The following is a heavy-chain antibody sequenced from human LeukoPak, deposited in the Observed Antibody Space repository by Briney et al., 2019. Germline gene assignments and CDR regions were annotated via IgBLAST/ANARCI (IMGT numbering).Heavy chain of an antibody. D-gene: IGHD1-7*01. CDR3: ARSSYESGTSGGRSAFDI. CDR2: INPGDSDP. CDR1: GYRFTNYW. J-gene: IGHJ3*02. Sequence: PGESLKISCMSSGYRFTNYWIGWVRQMPGKGLEWMGIINPGDSDPRYSPSFQGQVTISDDKSISTAYLQWSSLKASDTAMYYCARSSYESGTSGGRSAFDIWGQGTMVTVTS. V-gene: IGHV5-51*01.